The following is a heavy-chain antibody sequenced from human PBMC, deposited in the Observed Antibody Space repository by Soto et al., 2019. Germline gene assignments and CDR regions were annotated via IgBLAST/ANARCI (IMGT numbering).Heavy chain of an antibody. J-gene: IGHJ3*02. V-gene: IGHV1-8*01. CDR3: ARAGSGWSDDAFDI. D-gene: IGHD6-19*01. Sequence: QVQLVQSGAEVKKPGASVKVSCKASGYTFSSYDINWVRQATGQGLEWMGWMNPNSGNTAYAQKFQGRVTMARDTSITTAYMELSSLRCEDTAVYYCARAGSGWSDDAFDIWGQGTMVTVSS. CDR1: GYTFSSYD. CDR2: MNPNSGNT.